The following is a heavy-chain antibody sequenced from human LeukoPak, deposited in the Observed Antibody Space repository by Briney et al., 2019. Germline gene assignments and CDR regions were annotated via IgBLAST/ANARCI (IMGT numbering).Heavy chain of an antibody. J-gene: IGHJ3*02. V-gene: IGHV3-48*01. CDR1: GFTFSNYL. CDR3: ARGYSRAAFDI. Sequence: GGSLRLSYVGSGFTFSNYLMNWVRQAPGKGLEWVSFISSTGGTIYYADAVKGRFTVSRDNAKNSLLLQMNSLRAEDTALYYCARGYSRAAFDIWGQGTMVTVSS. CDR2: ISSTGGTI. D-gene: IGHD2-15*01.